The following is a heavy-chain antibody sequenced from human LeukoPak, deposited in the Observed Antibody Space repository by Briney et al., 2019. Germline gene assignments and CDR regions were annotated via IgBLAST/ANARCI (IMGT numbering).Heavy chain of an antibody. CDR3: ARDRDFSNNWNYELPLWFDP. D-gene: IGHD1-7*01. Sequence: ASVKVSCKASGYTFTSYGISWVRQAPGQGLEWMGWISAYNGNTNYAQKLQGRVTMTTDTSTSTAYMELRSLRSDDTAVYYCARDRDFSNNWNYELPLWFDPWGQGTLVTVSS. CDR1: GYTFTSYG. V-gene: IGHV1-18*01. J-gene: IGHJ5*02. CDR2: ISAYNGNT.